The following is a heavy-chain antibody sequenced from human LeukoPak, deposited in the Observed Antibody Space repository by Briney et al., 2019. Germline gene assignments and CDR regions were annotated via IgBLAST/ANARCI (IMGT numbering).Heavy chain of an antibody. Sequence: GGSLRLSCAASKFTFSNAWMSWVRQAPGKGLEWVGRIYSKTDGGTIDYAAPVKDRFTISRDDSKNTLYLQMNSLKTEDTAVCYCATDWAPTRTSGRPFDYWGQGTLVTVSS. D-gene: IGHD3-10*01. V-gene: IGHV3-15*01. CDR2: IYSKTDGGTI. J-gene: IGHJ4*02. CDR3: ATDWAPTRTSGRPFDY. CDR1: KFTFSNAW.